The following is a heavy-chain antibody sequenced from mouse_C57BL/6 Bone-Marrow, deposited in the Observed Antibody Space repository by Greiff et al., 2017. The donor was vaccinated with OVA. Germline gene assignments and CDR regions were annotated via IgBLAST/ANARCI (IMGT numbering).Heavy chain of an antibody. CDR3: TRGDDYDPPFAY. CDR2: IDPETGGT. Sequence: QVQLQQSGAALVRPGASVTLSCKASGYTFTDYEMHWVKQTPVHGLEWIGAIDPETGGTAYNQKFKGKAILTADKSSSTAYMELRSLTSEDSAVYYCTRGDDYDPPFAYWGQGTLVTVSA. CDR1: GYTFTDYE. D-gene: IGHD2-4*01. V-gene: IGHV1-15*01. J-gene: IGHJ3*01.